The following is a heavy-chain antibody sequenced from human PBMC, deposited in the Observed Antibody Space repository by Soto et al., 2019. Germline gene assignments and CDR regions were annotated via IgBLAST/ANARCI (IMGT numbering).Heavy chain of an antibody. CDR2: INSDGSST. V-gene: IGHV3-74*01. Sequence: GGSLRLSCAASGFTFSSYWMHWVRQAPGKGLVWVSRINSDGSSTSYADSVLGRLTISSDNAKNTLYLQMTSLRAEDTAVYYCPRALPGGNTAGFDYGGQGTLVTVSS. J-gene: IGHJ4*02. D-gene: IGHD2-15*01. CDR3: PRALPGGNTAGFDY. CDR1: GFTFSSYW.